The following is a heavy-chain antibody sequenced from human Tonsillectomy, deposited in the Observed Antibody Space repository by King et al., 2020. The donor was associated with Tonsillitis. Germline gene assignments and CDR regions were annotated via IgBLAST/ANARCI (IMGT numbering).Heavy chain of an antibody. J-gene: IGHJ5*02. CDR2: IYHSVST. CDR3: ARMYYYGSGSYYSWFDP. D-gene: IGHD3-10*01. CDR1: VGSISSGGYS. V-gene: IGHV4-30-2*01. Sequence: QLQESGSGLVKPSQTLSLTFAVSVGSISSGGYSWSLIRQPPGEGLEWIGYIYHSVSTYYNQSLKSRVTISVDRSKNQFSLKLCSVTAADTAVYYCARMYYYGSGSYYSWFDPWGQGTLVTVSS.